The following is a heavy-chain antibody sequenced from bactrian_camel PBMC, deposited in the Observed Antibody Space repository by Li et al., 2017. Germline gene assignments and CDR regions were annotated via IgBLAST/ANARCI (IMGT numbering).Heavy chain of an antibody. CDR1: GNTYSSYC. CDR2: IYTGGGST. J-gene: IGHJ4*01. D-gene: IGHD5*01. V-gene: IGHV3S19*01. CDR3: LSSLGSDEGY. Sequence: EVQLVESGGGLVQAGGSLRLSCAASGNTYSSYCMGWFRQAPGKGLEWVSSIYTGGGSTYYADSVKGRFTISKDNAKNTLYLQLNSLQTEDTAMYYCLSSLGSDEGYWGQGTQVTVS.